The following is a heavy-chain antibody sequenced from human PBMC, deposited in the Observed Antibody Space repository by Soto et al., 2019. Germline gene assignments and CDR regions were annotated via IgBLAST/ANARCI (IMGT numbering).Heavy chain of an antibody. V-gene: IGHV4-34*01. J-gene: IGHJ3*02. CDR1: GGSFNSYF. Sequence: QVQLQQWGAGLLKPSETLSLTCAVYGGSFNSYFWTWVRQSPGKGLEWIGEATPYGRSNYNPSLKSSVTISKDTSKNQFSLEVRSVTDAYTAVYYCTTSGRSWPDSFDIWGQGAMVTVSS. CDR2: ATPYGRS. D-gene: IGHD6-13*01. CDR3: TTSGRSWPDSFDI.